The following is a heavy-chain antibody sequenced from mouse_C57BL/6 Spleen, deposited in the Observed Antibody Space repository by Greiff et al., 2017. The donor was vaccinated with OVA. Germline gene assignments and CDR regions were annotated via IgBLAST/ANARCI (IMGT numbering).Heavy chain of an antibody. J-gene: IGHJ3*01. Sequence: QVQLQQPGAELVMPGASVKLSCTASGYTFTSYWLHWVKQRPGQGLQWIGEIVPSDSYTNYNQKFKGKSSLTVDKSSSTAYMQLSSLTSEDSAVYYCARRDYGSHADWGQGTLVTVSA. D-gene: IGHD1-1*01. V-gene: IGHV1-69*01. CDR1: GYTFTSYW. CDR3: ARRDYGSHAD. CDR2: IVPSDSYT.